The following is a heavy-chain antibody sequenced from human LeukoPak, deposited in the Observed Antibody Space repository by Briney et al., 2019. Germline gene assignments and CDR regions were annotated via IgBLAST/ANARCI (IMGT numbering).Heavy chain of an antibody. Sequence: XWVXXAPGKWLEWVSAISGSGGSTYYADSVKGRFTISRDNSKNTLYLQMNSLRAEDTAVYYCAKSRTMVRYYFDYWGQGTLVTVSS. D-gene: IGHD3-10*01. V-gene: IGHV3-23*01. CDR3: AKSRTMVRYYFDY. CDR2: ISGSGGST. J-gene: IGHJ4*02.